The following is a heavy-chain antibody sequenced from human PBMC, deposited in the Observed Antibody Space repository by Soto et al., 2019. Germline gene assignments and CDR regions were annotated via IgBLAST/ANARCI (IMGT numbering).Heavy chain of an antibody. V-gene: IGHV1-8*01. CDR3: ATCTGYYYYYYGMDV. CDR1: GYTFTSYD. Sequence: ASVKVSCKASGYTFTSYDINWVRQATGQGLEWMGWMNPNSGNTGYAQKFQGRVTMTRNTSISTAYMELSSLRSEDTAVYYCATCTGYYYYYYGMDVWGQGTTVTVSS. CDR2: MNPNSGNT. D-gene: IGHD1-1*01. J-gene: IGHJ6*02.